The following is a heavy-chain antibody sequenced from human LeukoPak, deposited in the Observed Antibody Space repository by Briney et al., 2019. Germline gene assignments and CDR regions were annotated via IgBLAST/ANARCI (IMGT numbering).Heavy chain of an antibody. D-gene: IGHD3-22*01. CDR1: EFAFSSYW. J-gene: IGHJ4*02. V-gene: IGHV3-7*01. Sequence: GSLSLSCAASEFAFSSYWMSWVRQAPGKGLEWVANIKQDRSEKYYVDSVKGRFTISRDNAKNSLYLQMNSLRAEDTTVYYCARDRAWVFTMMEAAPDYWGQGTLVTVSS. CDR3: ARDRAWVFTMMEAAPDY. CDR2: IKQDRSEK.